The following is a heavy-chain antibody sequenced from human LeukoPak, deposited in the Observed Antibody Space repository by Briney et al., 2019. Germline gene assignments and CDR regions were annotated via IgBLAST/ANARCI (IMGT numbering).Heavy chain of an antibody. CDR1: GGSISSYY. Sequence: PSETLSLTCTVSGGSISSYYWRWIRQPPGKGLEWIGYIYYSGSTNYNPSLKSRVTISVDTSKNQFSLKLSSVTAADTAVYYCARGKSTSWLYWGQGTLVTVSS. CDR2: IYYSGST. CDR3: ARGKSTSWLY. J-gene: IGHJ4*02. D-gene: IGHD2-2*01. V-gene: IGHV4-59*01.